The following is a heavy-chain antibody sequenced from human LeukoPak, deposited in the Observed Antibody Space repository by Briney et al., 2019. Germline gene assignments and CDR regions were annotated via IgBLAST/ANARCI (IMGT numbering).Heavy chain of an antibody. D-gene: IGHD3-22*01. CDR2: IKKDGSEK. CDR1: GFTFSSYW. CDR3: AKLYDSSGYSYFDY. V-gene: IGHV3-7*03. J-gene: IGHJ4*02. Sequence: PGGSLRLSCAASGFTFSSYWMSWVRQAPGKGLEWVANIKKDGSEKYYVDSVKGRFTISRDNAKNSLYLQMNSLRAEDTALYYCAKLYDSSGYSYFDYWGQGTLVTVSS.